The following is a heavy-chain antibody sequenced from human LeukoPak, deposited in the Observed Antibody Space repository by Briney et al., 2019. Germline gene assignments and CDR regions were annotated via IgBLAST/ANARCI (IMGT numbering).Heavy chain of an antibody. J-gene: IGHJ2*01. V-gene: IGHV4-34*01. D-gene: IGHD3-9*01. CDR2: INHSGST. CDR3: ARVTKYYDILTGYSPYCYFDL. Sequence: SETLSLTCAVYGGSFSGYYWSWLRQPPGKGLEWIGEINHSGSTNYNPSLKSRVTISVDTSKNQFSLKLSSVTAADTAVYYCARVTKYYDILTGYSPYCYFDLWGRGTLVTVSS. CDR1: GGSFSGYY.